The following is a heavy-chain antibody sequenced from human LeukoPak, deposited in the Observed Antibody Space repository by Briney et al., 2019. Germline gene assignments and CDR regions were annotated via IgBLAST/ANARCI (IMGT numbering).Heavy chain of an antibody. V-gene: IGHV4-59*01. CDR1: GGSISGYY. CDR3: VRFGVNYDMDV. J-gene: IGHJ6*02. CDR2: IHYSGRA. Sequence: PSGTLSLTCSVSGGSISGYYWTWVRQPPGKGLEWIGQIHYSGRADYNPSLKSRITMSVDASRNQISLKLSSVTAADTAIYYCVRFGVNYDMDVWGQGTTVTVFS. D-gene: IGHD3-16*01.